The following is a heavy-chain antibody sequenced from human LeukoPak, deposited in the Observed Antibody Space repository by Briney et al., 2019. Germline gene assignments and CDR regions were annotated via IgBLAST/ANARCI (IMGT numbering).Heavy chain of an antibody. CDR1: GFTFRSYG. Sequence: GGSLRLSCAASGFTFRSYGMTWVRQAPGRGLEWVSAISGSGDSTYYADSVKGRFTISRDSSRNTLYLQMNSLRAGDTAVYYCAKSFRSTSLGYWGQGTLVTVSS. V-gene: IGHV3-23*01. D-gene: IGHD2-2*01. CDR3: AKSFRSTSLGY. CDR2: ISGSGDST. J-gene: IGHJ4*02.